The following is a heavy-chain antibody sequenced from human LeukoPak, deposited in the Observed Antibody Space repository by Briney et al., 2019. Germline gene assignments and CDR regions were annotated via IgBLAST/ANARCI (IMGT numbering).Heavy chain of an antibody. D-gene: IGHD2-2*01. CDR1: GFTFSSYA. Sequence: GGSLRLSCSASGFTFSSYAMNSVRQALGKGLEYVSAITSNGGSTYYADSVKGRFTISRDNSKNTLYLQMSSLRAEDTAVYYCVKGRCSGSSCYGGDYWGQGTLVTVSS. CDR3: VKGRCSGSSCYGGDY. J-gene: IGHJ4*02. CDR2: ITSNGGST. V-gene: IGHV3-64D*06.